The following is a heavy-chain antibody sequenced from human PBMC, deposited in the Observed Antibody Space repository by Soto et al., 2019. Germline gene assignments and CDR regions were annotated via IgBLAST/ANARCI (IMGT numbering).Heavy chain of an antibody. Sequence: HPGGSLRLSCAASGFTFSGSAMHWVRQASGKGLEWVGRIRSKANSYATAYAASVKGRFTISRDDSKNTAYLQMNSLKTEDTAVYYCTGSRGIAYGMDVWGQGTTVTVSS. CDR2: IRSKANSYAT. CDR3: TGSRGIAYGMDV. D-gene: IGHD6-13*01. J-gene: IGHJ6*02. CDR1: GFTFSGSA. V-gene: IGHV3-73*01.